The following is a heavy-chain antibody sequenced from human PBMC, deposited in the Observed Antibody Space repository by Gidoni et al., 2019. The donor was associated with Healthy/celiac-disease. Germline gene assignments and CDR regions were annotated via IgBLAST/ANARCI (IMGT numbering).Heavy chain of an antibody. CDR3: ARDRAVTTRGGSYFDY. CDR1: GFTFSSYS. D-gene: IGHD4-17*01. CDR2: ISSSSSYI. J-gene: IGHJ4*02. Sequence: EVQLVESGGGLVKPGGSLRLSCAASGFTFSSYSMNWVRQAPGKGLEWVSSISSSSSYIYYADSVKGRFTISRDNAKNSLYLQMNSLRAEDTAVYYCARDRAVTTRGGSYFDYWGQGTLVTVSS. V-gene: IGHV3-21*01.